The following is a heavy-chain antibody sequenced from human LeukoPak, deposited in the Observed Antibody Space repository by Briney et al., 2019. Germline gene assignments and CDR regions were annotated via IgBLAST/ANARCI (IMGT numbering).Heavy chain of an antibody. CDR2: IIPIFGTA. D-gene: IGHD3-3*01. Sequence: SVKVSCKASGGTFSSYAISWVRQAPGQGLEWMGGIIPIFGTANYAQKFQGRVTITTDESTSTAYMELSSLRSEDTAVYYCARDHYDFWSRGGWFDPWGQGTLVTVSS. J-gene: IGHJ5*02. CDR3: ARDHYDFWSRGGWFDP. CDR1: GGTFSSYA. V-gene: IGHV1-69*05.